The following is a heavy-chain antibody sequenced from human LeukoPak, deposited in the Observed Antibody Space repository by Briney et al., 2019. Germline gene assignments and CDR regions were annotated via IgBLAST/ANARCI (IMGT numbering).Heavy chain of an antibody. CDR1: GGSINSSSYY. V-gene: IGHV4-39*01. J-gene: IGHJ3*02. CDR2: IYYSGST. D-gene: IGHD3-22*01. CDR3: ARPRVPYYYDSSGYHDAFDI. Sequence: SETLSLTCTVSGGSINSSSYYWGWIRQPPGKGLEWIGSIYYSGSTYYNLSLKSRVTISVDTSKNQFSLKLSSVTAADTAVYYCARPRVPYYYDSSGYHDAFDIWGQGTMVTVSS.